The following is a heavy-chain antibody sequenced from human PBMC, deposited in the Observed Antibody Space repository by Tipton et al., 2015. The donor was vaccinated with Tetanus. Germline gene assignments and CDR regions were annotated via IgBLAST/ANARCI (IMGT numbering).Heavy chain of an antibody. CDR1: GFIFSSYT. CDR3: ASGSALDY. CDR2: ISSTSSYV. Sequence: SLRLSCEVSGFIFSSYTMNWVRQTPGKGLEWVSSISSTSSYVYYADSLEGRFTISRDNAKSSLYLQMNSLRAEDTAVYFCASGSALDYWGPGALVTVSS. D-gene: IGHD6-25*01. V-gene: IGHV3-21*01. J-gene: IGHJ4*02.